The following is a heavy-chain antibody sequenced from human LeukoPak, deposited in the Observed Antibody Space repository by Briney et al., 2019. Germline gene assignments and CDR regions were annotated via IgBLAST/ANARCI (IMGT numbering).Heavy chain of an antibody. CDR2: IWYDGTKK. CDR1: GGSFSGYY. V-gene: IGHV3-33*08. Sequence: PSETLSLTCAVYGGSFSGYYWSWVRQAPGKGLEWVAVIWYDGTKKYYADSVKGRFTISRDNSKNTLYLQMNSLRVEDTAVYSCARNSESSAFDYWGQGTLVTVSS. CDR3: ARNSESSAFDY. D-gene: IGHD3-10*01. J-gene: IGHJ4*02.